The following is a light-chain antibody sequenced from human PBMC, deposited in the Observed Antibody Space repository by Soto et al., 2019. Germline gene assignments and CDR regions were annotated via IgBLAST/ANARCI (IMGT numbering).Light chain of an antibody. CDR1: QSVSSN. Sequence: EIVMTQSPATLSGSPGETATLSCRASQSVSSNLAWYQQKPGQAPRLLIYGASTRATGIPARFSGSGSGTEFTLTISSLQSEDFAVYYCQQYSNWPPWTFGQGTKVEI. V-gene: IGKV3-15*01. J-gene: IGKJ1*01. CDR2: GAS. CDR3: QQYSNWPPWT.